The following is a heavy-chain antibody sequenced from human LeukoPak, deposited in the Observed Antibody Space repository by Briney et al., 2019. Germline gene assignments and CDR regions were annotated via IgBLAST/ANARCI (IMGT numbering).Heavy chain of an antibody. CDR2: ISSSSSYT. V-gene: IGHV3-11*06. CDR3: AASHSGGYDAHFDY. Sequence: MAGGSLRLSCAASGFTFSDYYMSWIRQAPGKGLEWVSYISSSSSYTNYADSVKGRFTISRDNAKNSLYLQMNSLRAEDTAVYYCAASHSGGYDAHFDYWGQGTLVTVSS. J-gene: IGHJ4*02. D-gene: IGHD5-12*01. CDR1: GFTFSDYY.